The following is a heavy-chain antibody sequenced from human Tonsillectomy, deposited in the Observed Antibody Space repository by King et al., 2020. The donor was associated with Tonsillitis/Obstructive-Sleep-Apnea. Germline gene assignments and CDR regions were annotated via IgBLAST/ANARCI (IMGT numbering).Heavy chain of an antibody. J-gene: IGHJ5*02. CDR1: GGSFSGYY. D-gene: IGHD1/OR15-1a*01. V-gene: IGHV4-34*01. CDR2: INHSGST. Sequence: VQLQQWGAGLLKPSETLSLPCAVYGGSFSGYYWSWIRQPPGKGLEWIGEINHSGSTNYNPSLKSRVTISVDTSKNQFSLKLSSVTAADTAVYYCARFLLEQGQWFDPWGQGTLVTVSS. CDR3: ARFLLEQGQWFDP.